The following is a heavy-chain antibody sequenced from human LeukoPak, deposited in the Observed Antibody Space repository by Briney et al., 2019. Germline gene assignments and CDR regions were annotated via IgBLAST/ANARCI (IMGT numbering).Heavy chain of an antibody. J-gene: IGHJ4*02. CDR2: IYGGGST. V-gene: IGHV3-66*01. CDR1: GFTVSSNY. CDR3: ARSGRRDSNRWYYFDY. Sequence: PGGSLRLSCAASGFTVSSNYMSWVRQAPGKGLEWVSVIYGGGSTFHADSVQGRFAISRDNSKNMLYLHMNTLRVEDTAVYYCARSGRRDSNRWYYFDYWGQGTLVTVSS. D-gene: IGHD6-13*01.